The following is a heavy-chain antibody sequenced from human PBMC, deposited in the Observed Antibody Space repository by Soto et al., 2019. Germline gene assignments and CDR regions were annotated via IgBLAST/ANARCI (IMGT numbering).Heavy chain of an antibody. Sequence: QVQLVESGGGVVQPGRSLRLSCAASGFTFSSYGMHWVRQAPGKGLEWVAVIWYDGSNKYYADSVKGRFTISRDNSKXXLXXLMNRLRAEDAAVYYCARDGYCSGGSCYSVPVFDYWGQGTLVTVSS. J-gene: IGHJ4*02. CDR1: GFTFSSYG. D-gene: IGHD2-15*01. CDR2: IWYDGSNK. CDR3: ARDGYCSGGSCYSVPVFDY. V-gene: IGHV3-33*01.